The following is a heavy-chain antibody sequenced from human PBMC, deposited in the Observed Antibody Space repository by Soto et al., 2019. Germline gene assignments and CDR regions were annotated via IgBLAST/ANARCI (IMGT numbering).Heavy chain of an antibody. CDR1: GFTFSSYG. CDR3: ARDYSPNYVYVAIGWGFDY. Sequence: GGSLRLSCAASGFTFSSYGMHWVRQAPGKGLEWVAVIWYDGSNKYYADSVKGRFTISRDNSKNTLYLQMNSLRAEDTAVYYCARDYSPNYVYVAIGWGFDYWGQGTLVTVSS. V-gene: IGHV3-33*01. J-gene: IGHJ4*02. CDR2: IWYDGSNK. D-gene: IGHD2-21*01.